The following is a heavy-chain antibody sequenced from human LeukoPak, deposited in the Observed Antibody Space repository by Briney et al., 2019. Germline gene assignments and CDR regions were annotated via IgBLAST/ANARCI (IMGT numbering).Heavy chain of an antibody. J-gene: IGHJ4*02. CDR3: ARTNWKDY. Sequence: PGGSLRLSCADSGFTFSSYEMNWVRQAPGKGLEWVSYISSSGTTIYYADSVKGRFTISRDNAKNSLYLQLNSLRAEDTAIYYCARTNWKDYWGQGTLVTVSS. CDR1: GFTFSSYE. V-gene: IGHV3-48*03. D-gene: IGHD1-1*01. CDR2: ISSSGTTI.